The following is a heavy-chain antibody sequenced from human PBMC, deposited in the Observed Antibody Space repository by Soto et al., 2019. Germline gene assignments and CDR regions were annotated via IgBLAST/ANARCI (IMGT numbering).Heavy chain of an antibody. V-gene: IGHV1-18*01. CDR1: GYTFTSYG. J-gene: IGHJ6*02. D-gene: IGHD3-22*01. CDR3: ARGGRHDSSGYYLPFSGMDV. Sequence: QVQLVQSGAEVKKPGASVKVSCKASGYTFTSYGISWVRQAPGQGLEWMGWISAYNGNTNYAQKLQGRVTMTTDTSTSTANMELMSLRSDDTAVYYCARGGRHDSSGYYLPFSGMDVWGQGTTVTVSS. CDR2: ISAYNGNT.